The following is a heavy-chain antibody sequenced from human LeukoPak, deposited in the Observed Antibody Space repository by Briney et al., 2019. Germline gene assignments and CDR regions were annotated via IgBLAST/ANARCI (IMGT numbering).Heavy chain of an antibody. D-gene: IGHD3-3*01. CDR2: FDPEDGET. Sequence: ASVKVSCKVSGYTLTELSMHWVRQAPGKGLEWMGGFDPEDGETIYAQKFQGRVTMTEDTSTDTAYMELSSLRSEDTAVYYCATSHNDFWSEYCGMDVWGQGTTVTVSS. V-gene: IGHV1-24*01. CDR3: ATSHNDFWSEYCGMDV. J-gene: IGHJ6*02. CDR1: GYTLTELS.